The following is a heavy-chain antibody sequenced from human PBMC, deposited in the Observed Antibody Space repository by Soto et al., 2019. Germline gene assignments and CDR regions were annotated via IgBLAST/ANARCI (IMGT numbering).Heavy chain of an antibody. D-gene: IGHD3-10*01. J-gene: IGHJ6*02. V-gene: IGHV4-31*03. CDR1: GGSISSGGYY. Sequence: TSETLSLTCTVSGGSISSGGYYWSWIRQHPGKGLEWIGYIYYSGSTYYNPSLKSRVTISVDTSKNQFSLKLSSVTAADTAVYYCARVTRGVYGMDVWGQGTTVTVSS. CDR3: ARVTRGVYGMDV. CDR2: IYYSGST.